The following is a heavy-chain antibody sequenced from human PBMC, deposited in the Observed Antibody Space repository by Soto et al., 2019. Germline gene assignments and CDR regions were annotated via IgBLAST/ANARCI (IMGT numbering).Heavy chain of an antibody. D-gene: IGHD2-2*01. CDR3: AALGYCSSTSCRPFFY. V-gene: IGHV1-69*01. CDR2: IIPIFGTA. CDR1: GGTFSSYA. J-gene: IGHJ4*01. Sequence: QVQLVQSGAEVKKPGSSVKVSCKAYGGTFSSYAISWVRQAHGQGLAWLGGIIPIFGTANYAQKFQGRVTITADESTSTADMELSSLISEDTAVYYWAALGYCSSTSCRPFFYCGHGTLVTVSS.